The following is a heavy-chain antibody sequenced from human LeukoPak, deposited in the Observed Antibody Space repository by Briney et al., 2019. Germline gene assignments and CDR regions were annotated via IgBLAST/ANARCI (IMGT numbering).Heavy chain of an antibody. CDR2: INPNSGGT. CDR3: AGSRDANLNFDY. J-gene: IGHJ4*02. V-gene: IGHV1-2*02. D-gene: IGHD5/OR15-5a*01. Sequence: APVKASCKASGTTFTAYYLTGFRRAPGQGLGGMGWINPNSGGTNYAQKFQGRVTMTRDTSISTAYMELSRLRSDDTAVYYCAGSRDANLNFDYWGQGTLVTVSS. CDR1: GTTFTAYY.